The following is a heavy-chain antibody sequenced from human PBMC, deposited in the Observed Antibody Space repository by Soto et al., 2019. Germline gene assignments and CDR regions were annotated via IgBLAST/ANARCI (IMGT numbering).Heavy chain of an antibody. J-gene: IGHJ4*02. CDR2: ISGSGGST. Sequence: LRLSCAASGLTFSSYAMSWVRQAPGKGLEWVSAISGSGGSTYYADSVKGRFTISRDNSKNTLYLQTNSLRAEDTAVYYCAKVQSGWYLDYWGQGTLVTVSS. D-gene: IGHD6-19*01. CDR1: GLTFSSYA. V-gene: IGHV3-23*01. CDR3: AKVQSGWYLDY.